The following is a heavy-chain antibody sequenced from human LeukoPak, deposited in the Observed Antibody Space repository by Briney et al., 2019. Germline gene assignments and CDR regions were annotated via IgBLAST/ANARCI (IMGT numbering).Heavy chain of an antibody. D-gene: IGHD6-13*01. CDR1: GFTFSSSW. CDR2: MNTDGSTT. CDR3: TRGGTPAAGDY. Sequence: GGSLRLSCAASGFTFSSSWMHWVRQAPGKGLMWVSRMNTDGSTTIYADSVKGRFTISRDNAKKTLYLQMNSLRAEDTAVYYCTRGGTPAAGDYWGQGTLVTVSS. J-gene: IGHJ4*02. V-gene: IGHV3-74*01.